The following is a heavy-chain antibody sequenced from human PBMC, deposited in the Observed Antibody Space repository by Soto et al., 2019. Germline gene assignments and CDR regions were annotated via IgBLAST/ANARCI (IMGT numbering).Heavy chain of an antibody. D-gene: IGHD1-1*01. Sequence: ASVKVSCKAPGGTFSDFTINWVRQAPGQRLEWMGGIIPIFDTANYAEKFQGRVTITADESTSTSFMEVSSLRSEDTAVYYCARNGTQTGYSYGMDVWGQGTMVTVSS. V-gene: IGHV1-69*13. CDR1: GGTFSDFT. J-gene: IGHJ6*02. CDR3: ARNGTQTGYSYGMDV. CDR2: IIPIFDTA.